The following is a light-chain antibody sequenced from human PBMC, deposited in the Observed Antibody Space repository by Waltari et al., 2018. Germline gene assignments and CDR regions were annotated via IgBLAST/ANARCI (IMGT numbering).Light chain of an antibody. V-gene: IGKV3-20*01. CDR2: HAS. Sequence: DIVLTQSPAPLSLSPGESVTLSCRASQSISSSYVAWYQQKTGKAPRLIMYHASTRATGIPDRFSGRGSVRDFTLTISGLEPEDCAVYYCQQYGSSSITFGQGTRLDIK. CDR1: QSISSSY. J-gene: IGKJ5*01. CDR3: QQYGSSSIT.